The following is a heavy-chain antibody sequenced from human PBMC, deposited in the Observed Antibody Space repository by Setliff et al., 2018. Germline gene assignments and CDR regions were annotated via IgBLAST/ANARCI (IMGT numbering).Heavy chain of an antibody. D-gene: IGHD2-15*01. J-gene: IGHJ5*02. Sequence: PSETLSLTCTVSGGSVSSSSYYWGWIRQPPGKGLEWIGTIYYSGTTYYSPSLKSRVTISVDTSKNQFSLKLTSVTAADTAVYYCARGHCSSGECPNYFDPWGQGTQVTVSS. V-gene: IGHV4-39*01. CDR1: GGSVSSSSYY. CDR3: ARGHCSSGECPNYFDP. CDR2: IYYSGTT.